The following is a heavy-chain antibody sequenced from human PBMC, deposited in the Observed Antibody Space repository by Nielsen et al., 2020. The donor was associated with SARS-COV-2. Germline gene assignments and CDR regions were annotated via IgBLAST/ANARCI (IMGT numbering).Heavy chain of an antibody. D-gene: IGHD6-19*01. Sequence: GESLKISCAASGFTFSSYAMHWVRQAPGKGLEWVAVISYDGSNKYYADSVKGRFTISRDNSKNTLYLQMNSLRAEDTAVYYCARDGSGWYIGCWGQGTLVTVSS. CDR2: ISYDGSNK. V-gene: IGHV3-30*04. J-gene: IGHJ4*02. CDR1: GFTFSSYA. CDR3: ARDGSGWYIGC.